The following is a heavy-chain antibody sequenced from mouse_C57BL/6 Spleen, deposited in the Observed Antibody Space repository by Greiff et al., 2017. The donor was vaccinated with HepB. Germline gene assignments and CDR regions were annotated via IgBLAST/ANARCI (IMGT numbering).Heavy chain of an antibody. V-gene: IGHV14-4*01. CDR2: IDPENGDT. CDR3: TTDYAMDY. J-gene: IGHJ4*01. Sequence: EVQLQQSGAELVRPGASVKLSCTASGFNIKDDYMHWVKQRPEQGLEWIGWIDPENGDTEYASKFQGKATITADPSSNTAYRQLSSLTSEDTAVYYCTTDYAMDYWGQGTSVTVSS. CDR1: GFNIKDDY.